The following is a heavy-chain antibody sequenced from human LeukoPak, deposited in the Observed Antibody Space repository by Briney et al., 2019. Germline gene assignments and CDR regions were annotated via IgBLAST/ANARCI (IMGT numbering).Heavy chain of an antibody. CDR1: GGSFSGYY. V-gene: IGHV4-34*01. Sequence: SETLSLTCAVYGGSFSGYYWSWIRQPPGKGLEWIGEINHSGSTNYNPSLKSRVTISVDTSKNQFSLKLSSVTAADTAVYYCASSHHGSSGYFFFDYWGQGTLVTVSS. J-gene: IGHJ4*02. CDR2: INHSGST. CDR3: ASSHHGSSGYFFFDY. D-gene: IGHD3-22*01.